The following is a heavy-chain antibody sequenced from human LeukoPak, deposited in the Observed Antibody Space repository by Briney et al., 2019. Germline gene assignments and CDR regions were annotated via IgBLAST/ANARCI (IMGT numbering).Heavy chain of an antibody. D-gene: IGHD3-10*01. CDR2: ISAYNGNT. Sequence: GASVKVSCKASGYTFTSYGISWVRQAPGQGLEWMGWISAYNGNTNYAQKLQGRVTMTTDTSTSTAYMELSRLRSDDTAVYYCARDTSGSGSYGGWFDPWGQGTLVTVSS. V-gene: IGHV1-18*01. CDR3: ARDTSGSGSYGGWFDP. J-gene: IGHJ5*02. CDR1: GYTFTSYG.